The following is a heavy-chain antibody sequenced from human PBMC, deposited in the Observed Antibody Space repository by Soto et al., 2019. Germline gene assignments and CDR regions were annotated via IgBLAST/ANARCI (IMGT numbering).Heavy chain of an antibody. D-gene: IGHD2-21*02. V-gene: IGHV4-30-4*01. CDR1: GGSISFDHYH. J-gene: IGHJ6*02. CDR3: AREDDGGDRDYYGLDV. Sequence: QVQLQQSGPGLVKPSQTLSLTCTVSGGSISFDHYHWTWIRQPPGKDLEWIGYVHYSGSVLYNPSLQSRVSISVDTSKNQFSLKLSSVTAADTAVYFCAREDDGGDRDYYGLDVWGQGTTVTVSS. CDR2: VHYSGSV.